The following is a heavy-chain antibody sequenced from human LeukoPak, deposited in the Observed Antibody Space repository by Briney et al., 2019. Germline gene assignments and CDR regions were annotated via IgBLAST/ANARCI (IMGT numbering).Heavy chain of an antibody. CDR1: GGSISSSNW. J-gene: IGHJ6*02. Sequence: SGTLSLTCAVSGGSISSSNWWSWVRQPPGKGLEWIGEIYYSGSTYYNPSLKSRVTISVDTSKNQFSLKLSSVTAADTAVYYCAREELLDNYYYYGMDVWGQGTTVTVSS. CDR2: IYYSGST. D-gene: IGHD1-7*01. CDR3: AREELLDNYYYYGMDV. V-gene: IGHV4-4*02.